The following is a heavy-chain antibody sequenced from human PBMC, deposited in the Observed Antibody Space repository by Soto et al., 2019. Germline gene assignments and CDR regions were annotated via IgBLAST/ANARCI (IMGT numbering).Heavy chain of an antibody. CDR1: GYIFTNHY. CDR2: INPSGGST. V-gene: IGHV1-46*01. J-gene: IGHJ4*02. CDR3: ARADYYDSSGFYYDY. Sequence: QVQLVQSGAEVKKPGASVKVSCKASGYIFTNHYIHWVRQAPGQGFEWMGIINPSGGSTNYLQKFQGRVTMTRDTSTSTVYMELSSLRSEDTAVYFCARADYYDSSGFYYDYWGQGTLVTVSS. D-gene: IGHD3-22*01.